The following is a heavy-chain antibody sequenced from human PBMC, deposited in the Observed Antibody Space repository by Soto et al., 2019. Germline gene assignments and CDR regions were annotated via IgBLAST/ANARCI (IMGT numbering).Heavy chain of an antibody. J-gene: IGHJ1*01. CDR1: GGTISNYG. D-gene: IGHD3-3*01. Sequence: QVQLVQSGAEVKKPGSSVKVSCKASGGTISNYGISWVRQAPGQGLEWMCGVIPILGTTNYAQKFQGRVTITADKSTSTAYMDLRSLRSDDTAGYYGVRALRGITISGVRSEDRRAHGGQGTLVIVSA. CDR2: VIPILGTT. V-gene: IGHV1-69*06. CDR3: VRALRGITISGVRSEDRRAH.